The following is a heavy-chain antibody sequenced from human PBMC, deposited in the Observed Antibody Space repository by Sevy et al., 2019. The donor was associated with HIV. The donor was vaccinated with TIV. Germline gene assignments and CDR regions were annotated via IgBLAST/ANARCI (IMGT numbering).Heavy chain of an antibody. V-gene: IGHV3-21*01. CDR2: ISSSSSYI. D-gene: IGHD5-18*01. Sequence: GGSLRLSCAASGFTFSSYSMNWVRQAPGTGLEWVSSISSSSSYIYYADSVKGRFTISRDNAKNSLYLQMNSLRAEDTAVYYCASDVTWIQPGDAFDIWGQGTMVTVSS. CDR3: ASDVTWIQPGDAFDI. CDR1: GFTFSSYS. J-gene: IGHJ3*02.